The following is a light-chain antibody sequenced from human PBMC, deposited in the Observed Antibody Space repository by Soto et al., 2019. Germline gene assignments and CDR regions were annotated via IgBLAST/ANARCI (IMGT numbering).Light chain of an antibody. CDR3: QQYNNWPPGST. V-gene: IGKV3-15*01. Sequence: EIVMTQSPATLSVSPGERATLSCRASQSVSSNLAWYQQKPGQAPRLLIYGASTRATGIPARFSGSGSGTEFTLTISSLQSGYFAVYYCQQYNNWPPGSTFGPGTKVDIK. CDR2: GAS. CDR1: QSVSSN. J-gene: IGKJ3*01.